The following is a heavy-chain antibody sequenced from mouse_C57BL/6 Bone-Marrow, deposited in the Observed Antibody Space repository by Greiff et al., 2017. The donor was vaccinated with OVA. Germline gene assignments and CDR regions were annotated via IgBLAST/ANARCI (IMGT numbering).Heavy chain of an antibody. CDR3: ARDTTVVKGYYFDY. J-gene: IGHJ2*01. V-gene: IGHV1-55*01. Sequence: QVQLQQPGAELVKPGASVKMSCKASGYTFTSYWITWVKQRPGQGLEWIGDIYPGSGSTNYNEKFKSKATLTVDTSSSTAYMQLSSLTSEDSAVYYCARDTTVVKGYYFDYWGQGTTLTVSS. D-gene: IGHD1-1*01. CDR1: GYTFTSYW. CDR2: IYPGSGST.